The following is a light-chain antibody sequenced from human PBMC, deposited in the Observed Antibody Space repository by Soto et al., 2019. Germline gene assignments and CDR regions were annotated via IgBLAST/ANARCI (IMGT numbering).Light chain of an antibody. J-gene: IGKJ1*01. CDR2: DVS. CDR3: QHYDSYSWT. CDR1: QSVSNW. V-gene: IGKV1-5*01. Sequence: DIQMTQSPSTLSASVGERVTITCRASQSVSNWLAWYQQKPGKAPKLLIYDVSSLESGVPSRFSGSGSGTEFILTIRSLQPDDFATYSCQHYDSYSWTVDQGTKVDIK.